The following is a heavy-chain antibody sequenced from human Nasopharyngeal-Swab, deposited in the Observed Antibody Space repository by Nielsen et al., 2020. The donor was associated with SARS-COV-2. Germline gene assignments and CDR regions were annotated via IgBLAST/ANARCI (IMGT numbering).Heavy chain of an antibody. CDR1: GGSISSSSYY. CDR3: ASCRTSITIFGVVIRNGMDV. J-gene: IGHJ6*02. CDR2: IYYSGST. V-gene: IGHV4-39*01. Sequence: SETLSLTCTVSGGSISSSSYYWGWIRQPPGKGLEWIGSIYYSGSTYYNPSLKSRVTISVDTSKNQFSLKLSSVTAADTAVYYCASCRTSITIFGVVIRNGMDVWGQGTPVTVSS. D-gene: IGHD3-3*01.